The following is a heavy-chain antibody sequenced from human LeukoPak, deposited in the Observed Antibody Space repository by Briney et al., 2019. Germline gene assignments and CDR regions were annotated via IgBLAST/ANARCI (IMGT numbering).Heavy chain of an antibody. V-gene: IGHV4-38-2*02. Sequence: SETLSLTCAVSGYSISSGYYWGWIRQPPGKGLEWIGSMYRSGSTHYNPSLKSRVTISVDTSKNQFSLKLSSVTAADTAVYYCAREVDYYDSSGYASHFDYWGQGTLVTVSS. J-gene: IGHJ4*02. CDR1: GYSISSGYY. CDR3: AREVDYYDSSGYASHFDY. D-gene: IGHD3-22*01. CDR2: MYRSGST.